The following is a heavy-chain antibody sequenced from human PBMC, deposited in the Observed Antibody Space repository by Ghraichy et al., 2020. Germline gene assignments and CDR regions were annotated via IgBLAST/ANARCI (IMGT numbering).Heavy chain of an antibody. CDR2: IYHSGST. Sequence: SETLSLTCAVSGGSVTTPPYSWNWIRQPPGKALEWIGDIYHSGSTNYNPSLKSRVTMSIDRSKNQFSLKLTSVIAADTAVYFCVREARDDSDTWEYFENWGQGILVLVSS. CDR1: GGSVTTPPYS. D-gene: IGHD1-26*01. V-gene: IGHV4-30-2*01. J-gene: IGHJ4*02. CDR3: VREARDDSDTWEYFEN.